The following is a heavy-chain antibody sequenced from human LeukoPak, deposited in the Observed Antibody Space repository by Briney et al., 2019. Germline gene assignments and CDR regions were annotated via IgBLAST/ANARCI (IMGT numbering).Heavy chain of an antibody. Sequence: GGSLRLSCAASGFTFNSYAMSWVRQAPGKGLEWVSAISGSGGSTYYADSVKGRFTISRDNSKNTLYLQMNSLRAEDTAVYYCAKESYIVVVPATIDYWGQGTLVTVSS. V-gene: IGHV3-23*01. D-gene: IGHD2-2*01. CDR3: AKESYIVVVPATIDY. J-gene: IGHJ4*02. CDR1: GFTFNSYA. CDR2: ISGSGGST.